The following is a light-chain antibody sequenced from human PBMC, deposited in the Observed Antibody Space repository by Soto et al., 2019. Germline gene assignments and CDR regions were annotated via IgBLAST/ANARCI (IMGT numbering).Light chain of an antibody. CDR1: QSVSSY. V-gene: IGKV3-11*01. CDR2: DAS. J-gene: IGKJ1*01. Sequence: EIVLTQSPATLSLSPGERATLSCRASQSVSSYLAWYQQKPGQAPRLLIYDASNRATGIPARFRGSGSGTDFTLPISSLEPEDFAVYYCQQRSNWPPWTFGQGTKVEIK. CDR3: QQRSNWPPWT.